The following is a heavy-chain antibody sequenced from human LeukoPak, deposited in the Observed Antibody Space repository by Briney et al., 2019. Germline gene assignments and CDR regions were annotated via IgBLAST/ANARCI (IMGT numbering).Heavy chain of an antibody. D-gene: IGHD4-17*01. J-gene: IGHJ4*02. CDR2: TYYRSKWYN. Sequence: SQTLSLTCAISGSSVSSNSAAWNWIRQSPSRGLEWLGRTYYRSKWYNDYAVSVKSRITINPDTSKNQFSLQLNSVSPDDTAVYYCARFVNYYDYGVFDYWGQGTLVTVSS. CDR1: GSSVSSNSAA. CDR3: ARFVNYYDYGVFDY. V-gene: IGHV6-1*01.